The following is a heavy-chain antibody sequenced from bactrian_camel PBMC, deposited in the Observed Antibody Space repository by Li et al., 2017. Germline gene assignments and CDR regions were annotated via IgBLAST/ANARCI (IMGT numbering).Heavy chain of an antibody. CDR1: EFSDARVC. CDR2: ISSDGTT. V-gene: IGHV3S53*01. D-gene: IGHD5*01. Sequence: HVQLVESGGGSVQIGGSLSLSCTASEFSDARVCMGWYRQAPGNDCEEVSSISSDGTTYYADSVKGRFTISQDDAKNTVYLQMDSLKPEDTAVYYCRADHVGW.